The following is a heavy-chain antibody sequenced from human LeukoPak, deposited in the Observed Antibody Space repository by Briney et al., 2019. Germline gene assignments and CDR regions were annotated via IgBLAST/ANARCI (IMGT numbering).Heavy chain of an antibody. CDR3: ARDTGGRGWFDP. J-gene: IGHJ5*02. Sequence: GGSLRLSCAASRFTFDDYAIYWVRQAPGKGLEWVSGITWNSGSIRYADSVKGRFTISRDNAKNSLYLQMNSLRAEDTAVYYCARDTGGRGWFDPWGQGTLVTVSS. CDR2: ITWNSGSI. CDR1: RFTFDDYA. V-gene: IGHV3-9*01. D-gene: IGHD2-15*01.